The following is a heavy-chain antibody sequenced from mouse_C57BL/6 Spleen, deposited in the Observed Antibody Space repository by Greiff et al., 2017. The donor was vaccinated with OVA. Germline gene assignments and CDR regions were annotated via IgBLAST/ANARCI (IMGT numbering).Heavy chain of an antibody. V-gene: IGHV2-2*01. CDR2: IWSGGST. Sequence: QVQLKESGPGLVQPSQSLSITCTVSGFSLTSYGVHWVRQSPGKGLEWLGVIWSGGSTDYNAAFISRLSISKDNSKSQVFFKMNSLQADDTAIYYCARSLYYDYDGDAMDYWGQGTSVTVSS. CDR1: GFSLTSYG. J-gene: IGHJ4*01. CDR3: ARSLYYDYDGDAMDY. D-gene: IGHD2-4*01.